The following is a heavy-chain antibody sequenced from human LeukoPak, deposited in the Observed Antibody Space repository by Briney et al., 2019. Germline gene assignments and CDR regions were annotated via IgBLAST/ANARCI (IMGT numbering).Heavy chain of an antibody. CDR3: AREGYDSSGYYYVNY. J-gene: IGHJ4*02. V-gene: IGHV4-34*01. CDR2: INHSGSA. Sequence: SGALSLPCGVYSGFFRGFYWRWVRQPPGKGLEWIGEINHSGSANYNPSLKSRVTMSVDTSKNQFSLKLSSVTAADTAVYYCAREGYDSSGYYYVNYWGQGTLVTVSS. D-gene: IGHD3-22*01. CDR1: SGFFRGFY.